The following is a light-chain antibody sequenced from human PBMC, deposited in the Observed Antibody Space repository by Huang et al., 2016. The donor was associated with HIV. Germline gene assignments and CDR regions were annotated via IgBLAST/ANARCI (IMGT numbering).Light chain of an antibody. CDR1: QTVSSTY. V-gene: IGKV3-20*01. Sequence: EIVLTQSPATLSLSPGDRATLSCRASQTVSSTYLAWYQQNPGQSPRLLIYGASSRATGIPDRFSGSGSGTDFTLTISRLEPEDFAVYYCQQYITSPETFGQGTKLEI. CDR2: GAS. J-gene: IGKJ2*01. CDR3: QQYITSPET.